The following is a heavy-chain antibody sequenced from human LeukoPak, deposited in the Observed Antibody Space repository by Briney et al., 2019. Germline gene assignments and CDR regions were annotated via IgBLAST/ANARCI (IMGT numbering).Heavy chain of an antibody. CDR1: GGSISSSSYY. CDR2: IYYSGST. D-gene: IGHD3-22*01. CDR3: ARRRGYDSSGYYIDY. V-gene: IGHV4-39*01. J-gene: IGHJ4*02. Sequence: PSETLSLTCTVSGGSISSSSYYWGWIRQPPGKGLEWIGSIYYSGSTYYNPSLKSRVTISVDTSKNQFSLKLSSVTAADTAVYYCARRRGYDSSGYYIDYWGQGPLVTVSS.